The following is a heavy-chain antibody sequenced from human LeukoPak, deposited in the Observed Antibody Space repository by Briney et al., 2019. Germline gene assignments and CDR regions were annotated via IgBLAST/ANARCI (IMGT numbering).Heavy chain of an antibody. V-gene: IGHV1-69*01. CDR2: IIPIFGTA. CDR1: GGTFSSYA. D-gene: IGHD6-19*01. Sequence: ASVKVSCKASGGTFSSYAISRVRQAPGQGLEWMGGIIPIFGTANYAQKFQGRVTITADESTSTAYMELSSLRSEDTAVYYCARAVAGTPVHFDYWGQGTLVTVSS. J-gene: IGHJ4*02. CDR3: ARAVAGTPVHFDY.